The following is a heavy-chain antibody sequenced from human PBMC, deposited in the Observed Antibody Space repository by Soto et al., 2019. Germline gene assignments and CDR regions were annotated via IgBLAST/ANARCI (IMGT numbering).Heavy chain of an antibody. CDR3: ARGTKTRGDYYMDV. CDR1: GYTFTSYG. J-gene: IGHJ6*03. V-gene: IGHV1-8*01. D-gene: IGHD1-26*01. Sequence: ASVKVSCKASGYTFTSYGINWVRQATGQGLEWMGWMNPNSGNTGYAQKFQGRVTMTRNTSISTAYMELSSLRSEDTAVYYCARGTKTRGDYYMDVWGKGTTVTVSS. CDR2: MNPNSGNT.